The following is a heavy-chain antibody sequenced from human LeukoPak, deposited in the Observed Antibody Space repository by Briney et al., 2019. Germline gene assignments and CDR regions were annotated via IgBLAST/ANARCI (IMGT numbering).Heavy chain of an antibody. J-gene: IGHJ4*02. CDR3: VRDGRGYSAAYFDS. Sequence: GGSPRLSCIASGFNFGDRGMSWFRQAPGKGLEWVSFIRSKMYGETAGYAASVKGRFTISRDDSNSITYLQMNSLKTEDTAVYHCVRDGRGYSAAYFDSWGLGTLVTVSS. D-gene: IGHD5-12*01. CDR1: GFNFGDRG. CDR2: IRSKMYGETA. V-gene: IGHV3-49*03.